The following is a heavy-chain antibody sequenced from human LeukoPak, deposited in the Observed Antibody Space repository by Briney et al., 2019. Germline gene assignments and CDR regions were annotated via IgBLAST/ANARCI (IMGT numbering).Heavy chain of an antibody. D-gene: IGHD4-17*01. CDR1: GYSFNDYY. CDR3: ARDTCDGVTCYNWFEP. J-gene: IGHJ5*02. V-gene: IGHV1-2*02. Sequence: ASVKVSCKASGYSFNDYYIHWARQAPGQGLEWMGWINPNRGGTSYAQKFQGRVTMTRDTSITTAYMELSSLRSDDTAMYYCARDTCDGVTCYNWFEPWGQGTLVTVSS. CDR2: INPNRGGT.